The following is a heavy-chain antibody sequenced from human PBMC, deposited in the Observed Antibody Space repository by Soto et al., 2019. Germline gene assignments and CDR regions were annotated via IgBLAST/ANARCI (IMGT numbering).Heavy chain of an antibody. CDR2: ITSGSNYM. D-gene: IGHD6-13*01. Sequence: GGSLRLSCVASGFTFSTYTMNWVRQAPGKGLEWVSFITSGSNYMSYGDSMKGRFTISRDDAKNSLYLQMNSLRAEDTAVYYCARVLNSSSWHALDYWGQGTMVTVSS. CDR1: GFTFSTYT. J-gene: IGHJ4*02. CDR3: ARVLNSSSWHALDY. V-gene: IGHV3-21*01.